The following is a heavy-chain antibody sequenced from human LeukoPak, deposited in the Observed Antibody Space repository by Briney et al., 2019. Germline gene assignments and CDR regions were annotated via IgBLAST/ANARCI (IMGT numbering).Heavy chain of an antibody. V-gene: IGHV3-7*01. D-gene: IGHD3-3*01. CDR2: IKQDGSEK. J-gene: IGHJ4*02. CDR1: GFTFSSNY. Sequence: GGSLRLSCAASGFTFSSNYMHWVRQAPGKGLEWVANIKQDGSEKYYVDSVKGRFTISRDNAKNSLYLQMNSLRAEDTAVYYCAREGNDFWSGYYGGLFDYWGQGTLVTVSS. CDR3: AREGNDFWSGYYGGLFDY.